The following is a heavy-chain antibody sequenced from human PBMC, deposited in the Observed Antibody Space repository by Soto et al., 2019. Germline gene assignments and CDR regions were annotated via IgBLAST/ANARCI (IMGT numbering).Heavy chain of an antibody. CDR2: IYTGGYT. CDR3: SRGRIAVAGHYSFDL. D-gene: IGHD6-19*01. Sequence: AGSLRLSCTASGFTVSSNYMSWVRQAPGKGLEWVSVIYTGGYTYYADSVKGRFTISRDNSKNTLSLQMNSLRAEDTAVYFCSRGRIAVAGHYSFDLWGQGTLVTVSS. V-gene: IGHV3-53*01. J-gene: IGHJ4*02. CDR1: GFTVSSNY.